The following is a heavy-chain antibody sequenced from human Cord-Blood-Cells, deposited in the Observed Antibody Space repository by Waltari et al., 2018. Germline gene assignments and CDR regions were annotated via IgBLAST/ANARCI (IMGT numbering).Heavy chain of an antibody. CDR1: GGSISSSNW. Sequence: QVQLQESGPGLVKPSGTLSLTCAVSGGSISSSNWWSWVRQPPGKGLEWIGEIYHRGSTNHNPSLKSRVTLSVDKAKNQFSLKLSSVTAADTAVYYCARDSHDFWSGYYPFDYWGQGTLVTVSS. CDR2: IYHRGST. D-gene: IGHD3-3*01. J-gene: IGHJ4*02. V-gene: IGHV4-4*02. CDR3: ARDSHDFWSGYYPFDY.